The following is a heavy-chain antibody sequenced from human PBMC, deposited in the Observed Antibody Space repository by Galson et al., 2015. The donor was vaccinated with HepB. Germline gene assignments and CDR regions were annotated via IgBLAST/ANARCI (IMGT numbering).Heavy chain of an antibody. CDR1: GGSISSSSYY. CDR3: ARVVPAAIPPDAFDI. V-gene: IGHV4-39*01. Sequence: SETLSLTCTDSGGSISSSSYYWGWIRQPPGKGLEWIGSIYYSGSTYYNPSLKSRVTISVDTSKNQFSLKLSSVTAADTAVYYCARVVPAAIPPDAFDIWGQGTMVTVSS. CDR2: IYYSGST. D-gene: IGHD2-2*01. J-gene: IGHJ3*02.